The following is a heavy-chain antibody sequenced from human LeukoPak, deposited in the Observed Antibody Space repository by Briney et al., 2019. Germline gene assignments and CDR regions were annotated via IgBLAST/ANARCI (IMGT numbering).Heavy chain of an antibody. D-gene: IGHD1-1*01. CDR3: ARHLKTGTTSPFDY. Sequence: GESLKISCKGSGSSFTSYWIGWVRQLPGKGLEWMGIIYPGDSDIRYSPSFQGQVTISADKSISTAYLQWSSLKASDTAMYYCARHLKTGTTSPFDYWGQGTLVTVSS. CDR2: IYPGDSDI. CDR1: GSSFTSYW. J-gene: IGHJ4*02. V-gene: IGHV5-51*01.